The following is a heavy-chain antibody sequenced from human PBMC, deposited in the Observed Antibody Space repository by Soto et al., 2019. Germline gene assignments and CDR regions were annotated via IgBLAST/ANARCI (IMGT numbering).Heavy chain of an antibody. CDR2: ISGSGGST. CDR3: PKDLIYQAGTYYDFWSGVTGIDY. V-gene: IGHV3-23*01. CDR1: GFTFSSYA. Sequence: GWSLRLSCAASGFTFSSYAMSWVRQAPGKGLEWVSGISGSGGSTYYADSVKGRFTISRDNSKNTLYLQMNSLRAEDTAVYYCPKDLIYQAGTYYDFWSGVTGIDYWGQGTLVTASS. D-gene: IGHD3-3*01. J-gene: IGHJ4*02.